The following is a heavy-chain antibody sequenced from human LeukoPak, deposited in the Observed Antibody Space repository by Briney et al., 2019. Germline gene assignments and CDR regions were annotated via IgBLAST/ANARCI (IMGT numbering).Heavy chain of an antibody. CDR1: GGSFSSYY. D-gene: IGHD3-10*01. CDR2: ASHGGST. J-gene: IGHJ6*02. V-gene: IGHV4-34*01. CDR3: VLWFGFPYGMDV. Sequence: PSETLSLTCTVSGGSFSSYYWSWIRQPPGKGLEWIGEASHGGSTRYNPSLKSRVSISLDTSKNLFSLKLSSVTAADTAVYFCVLWFGFPYGMDVWGQGTTVIVSS.